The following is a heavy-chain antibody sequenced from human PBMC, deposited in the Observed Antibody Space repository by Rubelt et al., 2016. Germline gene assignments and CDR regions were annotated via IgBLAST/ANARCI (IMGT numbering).Heavy chain of an antibody. V-gene: IGHV3-48*04. CDR2: ISGTSSI. J-gene: IGHJ4*02. CDR3: AREEGFQSPPGA. D-gene: IGHD3-10*01. CDR1: GFTFVSYA. Sequence: EVQLVESGGGLVQPGGSLRLSCAASGFTFVSYAVTWVRQTPGKGLEWVSYISGTSSISYADSVKGRFTISRDNAKNTLYLQMNSLRADDTAVDYCAREEGFQSPPGAGGQGTLVTVSS.